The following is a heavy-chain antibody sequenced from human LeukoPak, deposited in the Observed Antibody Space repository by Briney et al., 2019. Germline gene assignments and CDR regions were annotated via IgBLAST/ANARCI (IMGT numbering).Heavy chain of an antibody. D-gene: IGHD6-13*01. J-gene: IGHJ5*02. CDR2: IYPADSDS. V-gene: IGHV5-51*01. CDR3: ARRTSWYVDA. CDR1: GYSFTNYW. Sequence: GESLKISCKGSGYSFTNYWIGWVRQMPGKGLEWMGVIYPADSDSSYSPSFQGQVTISADKYISTAYLQWSSLKASDTAMYYCARRTSWYVDAWGQGTLVTVSS.